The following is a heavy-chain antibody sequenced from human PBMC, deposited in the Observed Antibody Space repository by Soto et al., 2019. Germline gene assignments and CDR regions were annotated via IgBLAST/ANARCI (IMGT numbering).Heavy chain of an antibody. CDR1: GFTFSSYS. V-gene: IGHV3-48*04. D-gene: IGHD3-9*01. CDR3: ARDKDWAFDY. CDR2: IFVTSAPI. Sequence: PGGSLRLSCVASGFTFSSYSMVWVRQAPGKGLEWVSYIFVTSAPIYYADSVEGRFTVSRDNAKNSLFLLMNSLRAEDTAVYYCARDKDWAFDYWGQGTQVTVSS. J-gene: IGHJ4*02.